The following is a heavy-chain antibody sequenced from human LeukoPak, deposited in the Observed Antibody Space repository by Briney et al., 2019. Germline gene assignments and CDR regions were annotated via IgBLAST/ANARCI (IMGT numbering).Heavy chain of an antibody. CDR3: ARGLIYSSSPMDV. V-gene: IGHV3-74*01. CDR2: INIDGTNT. D-gene: IGHD6-6*01. CDR1: GFTFSSYW. J-gene: IGHJ6*03. Sequence: GGSLRLSCAASGFTFSSYWMHWVRQAPGKGLVWVSRINIDGTNTRYADSVKGRFTISRDNAKNTLYLQMNSLRAEDTALYYCARGLIYSSSPMDVWGKGTTVTVSS.